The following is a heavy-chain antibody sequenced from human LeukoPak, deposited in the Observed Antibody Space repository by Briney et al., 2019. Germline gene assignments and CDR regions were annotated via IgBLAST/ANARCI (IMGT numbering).Heavy chain of an antibody. J-gene: IGHJ5*02. CDR3: ARAFVGPAAANNWFDP. V-gene: IGHV4-34*01. CDR2: INHSGST. CDR1: GGSFSGYY. D-gene: IGHD6-13*01. Sequence: SETLSLTCAVYGGSFSGYYWSWIRQPPGKGLEWIGEINHSGSTNYNPSLKSRVTISVDTSKNQFSLKLSSVTAADTAVYYCARAFVGPAAANNWFDPWGQGTLVTVSS.